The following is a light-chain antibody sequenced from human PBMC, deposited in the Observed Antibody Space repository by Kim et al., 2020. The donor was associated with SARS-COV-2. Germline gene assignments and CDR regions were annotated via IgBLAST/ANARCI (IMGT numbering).Light chain of an antibody. CDR2: RNN. V-gene: IGLV1-47*01. Sequence: GQRVTIYCSGSSSNSGSNYVYWYQQHPGTAPKLLIYRNNQRTSGVPDRFSGSKSGTSASLAISGLRSEDEADYYCAAWDDSLSGWVFGGGTQLTVL. J-gene: IGLJ3*02. CDR3: AAWDDSLSGWV. CDR1: SSNSGSNY.